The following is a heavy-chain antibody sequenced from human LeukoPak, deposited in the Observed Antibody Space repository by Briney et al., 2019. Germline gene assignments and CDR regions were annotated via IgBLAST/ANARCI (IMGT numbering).Heavy chain of an antibody. D-gene: IGHD3/OR15-3a*01. V-gene: IGHV3-11*04. Sequence: GGSLRLSCAASGFTFSDYYMSWIRQAPGKGLEWVSYISSSGTTIYYADSVKGRITISRDNAKNSLYLQMNSLRAEDTAVYYCARGVPTGYYTSCYDYWGQGTLVTVSS. CDR3: ARGVPTGYYTSCYDY. J-gene: IGHJ4*02. CDR1: GFTFSDYY. CDR2: ISSSGTTI.